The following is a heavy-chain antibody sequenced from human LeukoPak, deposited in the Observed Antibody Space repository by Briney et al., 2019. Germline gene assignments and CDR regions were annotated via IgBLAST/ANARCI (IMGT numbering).Heavy chain of an antibody. D-gene: IGHD2-2*02. CDR3: AREREGYCSSTSCYTSVDY. J-gene: IGHJ4*02. V-gene: IGHV6-1*01. CDR2: TYYRSKWYN. Sequence: SQTLSLTCAISGDSVSSNSTAWNWIRQSPSRGLEWLGRTYYRSKWYNDYAVSVKSRITINPDTSKNQFSLQLNSVTPEDTAVYYCAREREGYCSSTSCYTSVDYWGQGTLVTVSS. CDR1: GDSVSSNSTA.